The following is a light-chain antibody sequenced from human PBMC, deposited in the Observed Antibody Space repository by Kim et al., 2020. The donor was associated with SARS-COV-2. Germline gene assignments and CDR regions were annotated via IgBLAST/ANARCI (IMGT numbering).Light chain of an antibody. CDR2: DAA. J-gene: IGKJ4*01. V-gene: IGKV3-11*01. Sequence: PVESATLSCRASKNIAISLAWYQQTPGQAPRLLIYDAAVRAAGMPDKFSGSGSGTDFALTIGSLAPEDFAVYYCQQRGSWPPALTFGGGNKVDIK. CDR3: QQRGSWPPALT. CDR1: KNIAIS.